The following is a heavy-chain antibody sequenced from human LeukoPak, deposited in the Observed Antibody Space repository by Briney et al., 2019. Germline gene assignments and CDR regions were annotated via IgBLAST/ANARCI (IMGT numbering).Heavy chain of an antibody. D-gene: IGHD3-10*01. J-gene: IGHJ4*02. CDR2: IYYSGST. CDR1: GGSISSYN. CDR3: ARKENVYYYFDY. V-gene: IGHV4-59*12. Sequence: SETLSLTCTVSGGSISSYNWSWIRQPPGKGLEWIGYIYYSGSTNYNPSLKSRVTISVDTSKNQFSLKLSSVTAVDTAVYYCARKENVYYYFDYWGQGTLVTVSS.